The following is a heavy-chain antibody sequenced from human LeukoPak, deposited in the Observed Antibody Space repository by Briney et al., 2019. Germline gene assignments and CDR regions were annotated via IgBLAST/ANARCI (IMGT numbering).Heavy chain of an antibody. CDR3: ARGVRVGGMDV. Sequence: SETLSLTCTVSGGSISSSSYYWGWIRQPPGKGLEWIGSIYYSGSTYYNPSLKSRVTISVDTSKNQFSLMLSSVTAADTAVYYCARGVRVGGMDVWGQGTTVTVSS. D-gene: IGHD2-2*01. CDR2: IYYSGST. CDR1: GGSISSSSYY. V-gene: IGHV4-39*07. J-gene: IGHJ6*02.